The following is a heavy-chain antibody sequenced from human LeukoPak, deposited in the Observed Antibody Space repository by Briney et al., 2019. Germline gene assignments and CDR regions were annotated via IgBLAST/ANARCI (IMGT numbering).Heavy chain of an antibody. CDR2: INPSGGST. V-gene: IGHV1-46*01. CDR1: GYTFTSYY. Sequence: ASVKVSCKASGYTFTSYYMHWVRQAPGQGLEWMGIINPSGGSTSCAQKFQGRVTMTRDTSTSTVYMELSSLRSEDTAVYYCAIPAMGSLFDYWGQGTLVTVSS. J-gene: IGHJ4*02. CDR3: AIPAMGSLFDY. D-gene: IGHD5-18*01.